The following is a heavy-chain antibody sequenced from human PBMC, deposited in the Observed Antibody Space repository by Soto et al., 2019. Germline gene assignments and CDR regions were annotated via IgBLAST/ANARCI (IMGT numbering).Heavy chain of an antibody. CDR1: GFTFSSYA. CDR2: ISGSGGST. D-gene: IGHD6-13*01. CDR3: AKAGSIAAALWPQNGDYYYYGMDV. V-gene: IGHV3-23*01. J-gene: IGHJ6*02. Sequence: GGSLRLSCAASGFTFSSYAMSWVRQAPGKGLEWVSAISGSGGSTYYADSVKGRFTISRDNSKNTLYLQMNSLRAEDTAVYYCAKAGSIAAALWPQNGDYYYYGMDVWGQGTTVTVSS.